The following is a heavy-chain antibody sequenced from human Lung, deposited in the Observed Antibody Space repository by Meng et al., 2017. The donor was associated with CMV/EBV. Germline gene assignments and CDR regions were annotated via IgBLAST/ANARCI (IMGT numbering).Heavy chain of an antibody. Sequence: SXXVSXKASGYTFTSYGISWVRQAPGQGLEWMGWISAYNGNTNYAQKLQGRVTMTTDTSTSTAYMELRSLRSEDTAVYYCARGSRSGELLTFQFAFDIWGQGTMVTVS. J-gene: IGHJ3*02. D-gene: IGHD2-15*01. CDR2: ISAYNGNT. CDR1: GYTFTSYG. V-gene: IGHV1-18*01. CDR3: ARGSRSGELLTFQFAFDI.